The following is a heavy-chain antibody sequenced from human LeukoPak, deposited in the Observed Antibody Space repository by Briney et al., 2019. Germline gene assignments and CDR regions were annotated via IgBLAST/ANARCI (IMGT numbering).Heavy chain of an antibody. Sequence: GGSLRLSRVASGFTFSKYWLHWVRQAPGKGLVWVSLINPDDKSTSYADSVKGRFTISRDNAKNSLYLQMNSLRAEDTALYYCAKDMQFSGSYSALFDYSGQGTLVTVSS. D-gene: IGHD1-26*01. CDR2: INPDDKST. CDR1: GFTFSKYW. V-gene: IGHV3-74*01. J-gene: IGHJ4*02. CDR3: AKDMQFSGSYSALFDY.